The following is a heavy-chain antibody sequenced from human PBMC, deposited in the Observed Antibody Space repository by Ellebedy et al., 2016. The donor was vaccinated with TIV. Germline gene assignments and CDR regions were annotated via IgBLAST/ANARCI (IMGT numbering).Heavy chain of an antibody. V-gene: IGHV3-9*01. CDR1: GFTFDDYV. J-gene: IGHJ6*02. CDR3: AKDSEWIGVDV. D-gene: IGHD3-3*01. Sequence: SLRISCAASGFTFDDYVMHWVRQAPGKGLEWVSGISWNSGSINYADSVKGRFTISRDNAKNSLYLQMNSLRVEDSTLYYCAKDSEWIGVDVWGQGTTVTVSS. CDR2: ISWNSGSI.